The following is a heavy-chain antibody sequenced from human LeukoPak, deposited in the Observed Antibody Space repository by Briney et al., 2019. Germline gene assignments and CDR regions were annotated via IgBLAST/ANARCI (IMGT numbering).Heavy chain of an antibody. CDR1: GFTFSSYA. CDR2: ISYDGSNK. Sequence: GGSLRLSCAASGFTFSSYAMHWVRQAPGKGLEWVAVISYDGSNKYYADSVKGRFTISRDNSKNTLYLQMNSLRAEDTAVYYCARDFPETSRAYCGGDCYSRPTDGMDVWGQGTTVTVSS. D-gene: IGHD2-21*02. V-gene: IGHV3-30-3*01. J-gene: IGHJ6*02. CDR3: ARDFPETSRAYCGGDCYSRPTDGMDV.